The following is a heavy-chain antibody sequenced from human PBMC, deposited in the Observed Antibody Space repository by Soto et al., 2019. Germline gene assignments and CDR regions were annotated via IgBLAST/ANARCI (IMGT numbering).Heavy chain of an antibody. CDR2: IYSGGAT. V-gene: IGHV3-53*04. J-gene: IGHJ4*02. Sequence: DVQLVESGGGLVQPGESLRLSCAASGFIISSNYTTWVRQAPGKGLQWVSVIYSGGATYYADSVKGRFTISRHDSKNTLYLQMNSLRAEDTAVYYCAAPSGSYSTAFDYWGQGSLVTVSS. CDR1: GFIISSNY. D-gene: IGHD1-26*01. CDR3: AAPSGSYSTAFDY.